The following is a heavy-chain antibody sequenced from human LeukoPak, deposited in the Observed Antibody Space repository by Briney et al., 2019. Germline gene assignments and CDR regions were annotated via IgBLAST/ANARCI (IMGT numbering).Heavy chain of an antibody. J-gene: IGHJ6*02. D-gene: IGHD3-10*01. CDR1: GFTSSSYG. V-gene: IGHV3-30*02. Sequence: PGGSLRLSCAASGFTSSSYGMHWVRQAPGKGLEWVAFIRYDGSNKYYADSVKGRFTISRDNSKNTLYLQMNSLRAEDTAVYYCAKDSSYGSGSYRYYYYGMDVWGQGTTVTVSS. CDR2: IRYDGSNK. CDR3: AKDSSYGSGSYRYYYYGMDV.